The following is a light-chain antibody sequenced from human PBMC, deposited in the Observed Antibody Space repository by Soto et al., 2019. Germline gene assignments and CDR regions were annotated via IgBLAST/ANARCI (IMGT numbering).Light chain of an antibody. J-gene: IGKJ1*01. CDR1: QDISNY. Sequence: DIQMTQSPSSLSASVGDIVTITCRASQDISNYLAWYQQKPGKVPKLLIYGASTLQSGVPSRFSGSGSGTDFTLTISSLQTEDVATYYCQNYNRAPWTFGQGTKVESK. V-gene: IGKV1-27*01. CDR2: GAS. CDR3: QNYNRAPWT.